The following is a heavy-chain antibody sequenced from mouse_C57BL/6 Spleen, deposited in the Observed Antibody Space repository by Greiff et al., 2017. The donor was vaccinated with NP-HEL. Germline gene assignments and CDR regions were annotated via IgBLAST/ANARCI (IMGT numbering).Heavy chain of an antibody. V-gene: IGHV1-82*01. CDR3: ARNGGWLHKDVDY. CDR1: GYAFSSSW. D-gene: IGHD2-3*01. CDR2: IYPGDGDT. J-gene: IGHJ2*01. Sequence: QVQLQQSGPELVKPGASVKISCKASGYAFSSSWMNWVKQRPGKGLEWIGRIYPGDGDTTYNGKFKGKATLTADKSSSTAYMPLSSLKSEDSAVYFCARNGGWLHKDVDYWGQGTTLTVSS.